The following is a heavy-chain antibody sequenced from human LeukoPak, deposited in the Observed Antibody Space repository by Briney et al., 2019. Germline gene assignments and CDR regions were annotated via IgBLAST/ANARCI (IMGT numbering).Heavy chain of an antibody. CDR2: IYYSGST. CDR1: GGSISSYY. V-gene: IGHV4-59*01. D-gene: IGHD4-17*01. CDR3: ASSSDYGDYEEAFDI. J-gene: IGHJ3*02. Sequence: SETLSLTCTVSGGSISSYYWSWIRQPPGKGLEWIGYIYYSGSTNYNPSLKSRVTISVDTSKNQFSLKLSSVTAADTAVYYCASSSDYGDYEEAFDIWGQGTMVTVSS.